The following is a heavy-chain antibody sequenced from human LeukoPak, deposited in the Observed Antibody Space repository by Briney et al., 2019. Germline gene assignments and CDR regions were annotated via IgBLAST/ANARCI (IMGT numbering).Heavy chain of an antibody. CDR2: ISSSSSTI. J-gene: IGHJ3*02. CDR1: GFTFSSYS. V-gene: IGHV3-48*02. CDR3: TTDKLTPPVTTVVKEDAFDI. Sequence: GGSLRLSCAASGFTFSSYSMNWVRQAPGKGLEWVSYISSSSSTIYYADSVKGRFTISRDNAKNSLYLQMNSLRDEDTAVYYCTTDKLTPPVTTVVKEDAFDIWGQGTMVTVSS. D-gene: IGHD4-23*01.